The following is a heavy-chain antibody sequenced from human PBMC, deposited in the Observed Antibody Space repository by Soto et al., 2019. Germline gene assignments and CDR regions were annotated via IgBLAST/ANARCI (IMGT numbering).Heavy chain of an antibody. Sequence: QVPLVESGGGVVQPGRSLRLSCAASGFTFSSYGMHWVRQAPGKGLEWVAVISYDGSNKYYADSVKGRFTISRDNSKNTLYLQMNSLRAQDTAVYYCAKVSPEGYCSGGSCYTPYYFDYWGQGTLVTVSS. CDR1: GFTFSSYG. V-gene: IGHV3-30*18. J-gene: IGHJ4*02. CDR3: AKVSPEGYCSGGSCYTPYYFDY. D-gene: IGHD2-15*01. CDR2: ISYDGSNK.